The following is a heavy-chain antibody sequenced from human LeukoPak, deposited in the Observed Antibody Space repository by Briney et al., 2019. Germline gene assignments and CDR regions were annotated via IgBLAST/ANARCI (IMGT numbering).Heavy chain of an antibody. V-gene: IGHV3-21*01. Sequence: PGGSLRLSCAASGFTFGSYALNWVRQAPGKGLEWVSSISSSSSYIYYADSVKGRFTISRDNAKNSLYLQMNSLRAEDTAVYYCARDGDYDYVWGSYRYTRYYFDYWGQGTLVTVSS. D-gene: IGHD3-16*02. CDR1: GFTFGSYA. CDR2: ISSSSSYI. J-gene: IGHJ4*02. CDR3: ARDGDYDYVWGSYRYTRYYFDY.